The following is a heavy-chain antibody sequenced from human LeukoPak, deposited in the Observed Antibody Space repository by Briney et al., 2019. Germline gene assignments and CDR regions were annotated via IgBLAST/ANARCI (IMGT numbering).Heavy chain of an antibody. CDR2: IYSTGST. CDR1: GGSISSYH. Sequence: SETLSLTCTVSGGSISSYHWSWVRQTAGKGLEWIGRIYSTGSTNYNPSLKRRVTMSVDTSKNQFSLRLRSVTAADTAVYYCARQIASAGTAGFDFWGQGALVTVS. CDR3: ARQIASAGTAGFDF. V-gene: IGHV4-4*07. J-gene: IGHJ4*02. D-gene: IGHD6-13*01.